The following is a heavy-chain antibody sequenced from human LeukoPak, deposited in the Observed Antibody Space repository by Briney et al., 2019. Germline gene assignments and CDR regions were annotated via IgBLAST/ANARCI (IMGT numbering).Heavy chain of an antibody. V-gene: IGHV1-18*01. CDR1: GYTFTSYG. Sequence: ASVKVSCKASGYTFTSYGISWVRQAPGQGFEWMGWISAYNGNTNYAQKLQGRVTMTTDTSTSTAYMELRSLRSDDTAVYYCARGSHPRSYYDFWSGIPSTGFDYWGQGTLVTVSS. D-gene: IGHD3-3*01. J-gene: IGHJ4*02. CDR2: ISAYNGNT. CDR3: ARGSHPRSYYDFWSGIPSTGFDY.